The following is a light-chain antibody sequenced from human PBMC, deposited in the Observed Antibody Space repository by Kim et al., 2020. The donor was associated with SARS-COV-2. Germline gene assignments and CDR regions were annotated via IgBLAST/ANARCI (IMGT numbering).Light chain of an antibody. CDR3: NSFTSSSTWV. CDR2: DVS. Sequence: QSALTQPASVSGSPGQSITISCTGTSSDVGGYNYVSWYQQHPGKAPKLMIYDVSNRPSGVSNRFSGSKSGNTASLTISGLQAEDGANYYCNSFTSSSTWVFGGGTQLTVL. V-gene: IGLV2-14*03. J-gene: IGLJ3*02. CDR1: SSDVGGYNY.